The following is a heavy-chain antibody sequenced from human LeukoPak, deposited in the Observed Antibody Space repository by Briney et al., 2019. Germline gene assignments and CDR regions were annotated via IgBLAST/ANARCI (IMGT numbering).Heavy chain of an antibody. D-gene: IGHD3-22*01. CDR1: GFSFRSYA. V-gene: IGHV3-23*01. CDR3: AKVSSGYYSPFDY. J-gene: IGHJ4*02. Sequence: PGGSLRLSCAASGFSFRSYAMSWVRQAPGKGLEWVSTISGSGGSTYYADSVKGRFTISRDNSKNTLYLQMNSLRAEDTAVYYCAKVSSGYYSPFDYWGQGTLVTVSS. CDR2: ISGSGGST.